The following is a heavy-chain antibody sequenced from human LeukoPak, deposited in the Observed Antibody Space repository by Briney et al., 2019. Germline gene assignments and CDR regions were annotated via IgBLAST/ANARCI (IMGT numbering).Heavy chain of an antibody. CDR1: GFTFSSYS. Sequence: PGGSLRLSCAASGFTFSSYSMNWVRQAPGKGLEWVSSISSSSSYIYYADSVKGRFTISRDNAKNSLYLQMNSLRAEDTAVYYCARDLYYYGSGSYYNRPYDYGMDVWGKGTTVTVSS. V-gene: IGHV3-21*01. CDR3: ARDLYYYGSGSYYNRPYDYGMDV. J-gene: IGHJ6*04. D-gene: IGHD3-10*01. CDR2: ISSSSSYI.